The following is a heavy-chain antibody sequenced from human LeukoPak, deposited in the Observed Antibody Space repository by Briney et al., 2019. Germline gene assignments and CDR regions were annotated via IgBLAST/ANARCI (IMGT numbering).Heavy chain of an antibody. D-gene: IGHD6-13*01. Sequence: GESLKISCKGSGYSFTSYCIGWVRQMPGKGLEWMGIIYPGDPDTRYSPSFQGQVTISADKSISTAYLQWSSLKASDTAMYYCARLAAAGRPAHKYYMDVWGKGTTVTVSS. CDR1: GYSFTSYC. CDR3: ARLAAAGRPAHKYYMDV. CDR2: IYPGDPDT. V-gene: IGHV5-51*01. J-gene: IGHJ6*03.